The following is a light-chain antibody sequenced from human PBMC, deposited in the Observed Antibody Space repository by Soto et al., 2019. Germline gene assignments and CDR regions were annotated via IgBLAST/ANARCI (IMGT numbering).Light chain of an antibody. Sequence: EIVLTQSPGTLSLSPGERATLSCRPSQSVSSTYLDWYQQKPGQAPRLLIYAAFSRATDIPDRFSGGASATDFTLTISRLEPEDFAVYYCRHYINSQWTFGQGTKVEIK. CDR3: RHYINSQWT. CDR1: QSVSSTY. V-gene: IGKV3-20*01. J-gene: IGKJ1*01. CDR2: AAF.